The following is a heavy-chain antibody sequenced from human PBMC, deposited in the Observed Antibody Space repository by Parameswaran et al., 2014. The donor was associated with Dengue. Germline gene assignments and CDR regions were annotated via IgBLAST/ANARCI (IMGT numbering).Heavy chain of an antibody. CDR3: ARADWSLFPGY. V-gene: IGHV4-59*01. CDR2: IYYSGST. D-gene: IGHD2-21*01. Sequence: WIRQPPGKGLEWIGYIYYSGSTNYNPSLKSRVTISVDTSKNQFSLKLSSVTAADTAVYYCARADWSLFPGYWGQGTLVTVSS. J-gene: IGHJ4*02.